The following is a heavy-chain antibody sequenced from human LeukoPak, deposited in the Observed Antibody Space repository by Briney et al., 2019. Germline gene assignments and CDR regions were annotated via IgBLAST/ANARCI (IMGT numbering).Heavy chain of an antibody. V-gene: IGHV4-34*01. J-gene: IGHJ4*02. CDR1: GESFSAYF. CDR2: ISRGGST. D-gene: IGHD4-17*01. Sequence: SETLSLTCAVYGESFSAYFWTWIRQPPGKGLEWIGEISRGGSTNYSPSLKSRVTISLDTSKNQVSLTLSSVTAADTAMYYCGVSTTRATTRTIDYWGQGTLVTVFS. CDR3: GVSTTRATTRTIDY.